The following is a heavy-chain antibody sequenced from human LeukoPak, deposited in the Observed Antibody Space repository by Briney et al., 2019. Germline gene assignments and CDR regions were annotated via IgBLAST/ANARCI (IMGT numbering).Heavy chain of an antibody. V-gene: IGHV4-59*08. Sequence: SETPSLTCTVSGGSISSYYWSWIRQPPGKGLEWIGYIYYNGSTNYNPSLKSRVTVSLDTSKNQFSLKLSSVTAADTAVYYCARHGSYRFYFDYWGQGTLVTVSS. CDR1: GGSISSYY. CDR2: IYYNGST. CDR3: ARHGSYRFYFDY. J-gene: IGHJ4*02. D-gene: IGHD3-10*01.